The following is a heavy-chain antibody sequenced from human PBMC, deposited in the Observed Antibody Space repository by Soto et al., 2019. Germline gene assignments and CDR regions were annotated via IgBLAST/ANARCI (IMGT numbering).Heavy chain of an antibody. CDR3: AIVVGGLDRQEYYFYSRGSQEAYYYGTDV. D-gene: IGHD3-22*01. CDR1: GFSFSAHG. Sequence: GGSLRLSCAASGFSFSAHGLHWVRQAPGKGLEWVAVIWSDGSDKYYGDSVKGRFTISRDNSKNTLYLQMNSLRVEDTAVYYLAIVVGGLDRQEYYFYSRGSQEAYYYGTDVWGQGTTVTVSS. J-gene: IGHJ6*02. V-gene: IGHV3-33*01. CDR2: IWSDGSDK.